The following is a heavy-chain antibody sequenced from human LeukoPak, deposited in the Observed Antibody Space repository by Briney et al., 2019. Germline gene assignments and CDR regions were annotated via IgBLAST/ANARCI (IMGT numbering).Heavy chain of an antibody. J-gene: IGHJ4*02. Sequence: ASVKVSCKASGYTFTGYYMHWVRQAPGQGLEWMGWINPNSGGTNYAQKFQGRVTMTRGTSISTAYMELSRLRSDDTAVYYCAGDNVEMATIPFDYWGQGTLVTVSS. V-gene: IGHV1-2*02. CDR1: GYTFTGYY. CDR2: INPNSGGT. D-gene: IGHD5-24*01. CDR3: AGDNVEMATIPFDY.